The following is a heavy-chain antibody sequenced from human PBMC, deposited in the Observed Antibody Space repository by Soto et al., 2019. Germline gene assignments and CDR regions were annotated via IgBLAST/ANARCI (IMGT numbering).Heavy chain of an antibody. CDR1: GFTFSSYG. CDR3: AKWAPPAAGLDY. CDR2: ISYDGSNK. J-gene: IGHJ4*02. Sequence: GGSLILSCAASGFTFSSYGMHWVRQAPGKGLEWVAVISYDGSNKYYADSVKGRFTISRDNSKNTLYLQMNSLRAEDTAVYYCAKWAPPAAGLDYWGQGTLVTVSS. V-gene: IGHV3-30*18.